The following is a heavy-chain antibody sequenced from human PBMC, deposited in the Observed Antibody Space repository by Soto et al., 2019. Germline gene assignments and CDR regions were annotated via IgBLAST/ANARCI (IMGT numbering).Heavy chain of an antibody. Sequence: QVQLVQSGAEVKKPGASVKVSCKASDFNSLSYGFSWVRQAPGQGLEWMGCVSGPNGNTDYALKFQGRVTMTTETSTNTGYMEFRSLRSDDTAVYFCARDCYDTTYGYHLGADYWGQGTLVPVSS. V-gene: IGHV1-18*01. D-gene: IGHD3-22*01. J-gene: IGHJ4*02. CDR2: VSGPNGNT. CDR1: DFNSLSYG. CDR3: ARDCYDTTYGYHLGADY.